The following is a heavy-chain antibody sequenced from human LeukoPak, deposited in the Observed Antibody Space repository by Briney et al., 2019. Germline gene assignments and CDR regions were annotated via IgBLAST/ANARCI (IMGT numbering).Heavy chain of an antibody. V-gene: IGHV1-18*01. CDR1: GGTFSSYA. J-gene: IGHJ4*02. CDR2: ISAYNGNT. CDR3: ARDHMIVVAIPSY. Sequence: GASVKVSCKASGGTFSSYAISWVRQAPGQGLEWMGWISAYNGNTNYAQKLQGRVTMTTDTSTSTAYMELRGLRSDDTAVYYCARDHMIVVAIPSYWGQGTLVTVSS. D-gene: IGHD3-22*01.